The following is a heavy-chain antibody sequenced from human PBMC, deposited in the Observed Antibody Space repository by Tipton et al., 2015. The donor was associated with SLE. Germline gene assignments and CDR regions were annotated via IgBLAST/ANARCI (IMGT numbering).Heavy chain of an antibody. V-gene: IGHV3-48*04. J-gene: IGHJ2*01. CDR3: ARDGMPTKIGAHWYFDL. CDR1: GFTFSSYA. Sequence: SLRLSCAASGFTFSSYAMNWVHQAPGKGLEWISYISSSGTNIYYADSVKGRVTISRDNAKDSLCLQMNSLRAEDTAVYYCARDGMPTKIGAHWYFDLWGRGTQVTVSS. D-gene: IGHD3-10*01. CDR2: ISSSGTNI.